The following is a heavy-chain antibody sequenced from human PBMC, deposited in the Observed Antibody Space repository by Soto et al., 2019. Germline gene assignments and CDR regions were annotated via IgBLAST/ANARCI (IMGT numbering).Heavy chain of an antibody. D-gene: IGHD6-19*01. Sequence: SEALSLTCTGAGGSISSGSYYWGWIRQPPGKGLEWIGSIYYSGSTYYNPSLKSRVTISVDTSKNQFSLKLSSVTAADTAVYFCAKLIAVAGTFDYYFDYWGQGTLVTVSS. J-gene: IGHJ4*02. CDR1: GGSISSGSYY. CDR2: IYYSGST. CDR3: AKLIAVAGTFDYYFDY. V-gene: IGHV4-39*01.